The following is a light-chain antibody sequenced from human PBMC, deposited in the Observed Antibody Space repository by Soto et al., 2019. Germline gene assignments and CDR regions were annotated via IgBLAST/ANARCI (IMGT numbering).Light chain of an antibody. CDR1: RSNIGGNA. Sequence: QSVLTQPPSMSGTPGQRVTISCSGSRSNIGGNAVTWYQQVPGTAPRLLIYANDQRPSGVSDRFSGSKSATSASLAISGLQSEDEADYYCAAWDDSLSGLYVFGTGTKVTVL. CDR3: AAWDDSLSGLYV. CDR2: AND. V-gene: IGLV1-44*01. J-gene: IGLJ1*01.